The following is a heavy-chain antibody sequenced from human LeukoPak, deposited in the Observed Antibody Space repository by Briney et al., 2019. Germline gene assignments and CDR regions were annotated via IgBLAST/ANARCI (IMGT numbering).Heavy chain of an antibody. CDR1: GGTFSSYD. Sequence: GASVKISCKASGGTFSSYDISWVRQAPGQGLEWMGGIIPIFGTANYAQKFQARVTITADESTSTAYMELSSLRSEDTAVYYCASGYYYDSSGYYYDVDYWGQGTLVTVSS. J-gene: IGHJ4*02. CDR3: ASGYYYDSSGYYYDVDY. D-gene: IGHD3-22*01. CDR2: IIPIFGTA. V-gene: IGHV1-69*13.